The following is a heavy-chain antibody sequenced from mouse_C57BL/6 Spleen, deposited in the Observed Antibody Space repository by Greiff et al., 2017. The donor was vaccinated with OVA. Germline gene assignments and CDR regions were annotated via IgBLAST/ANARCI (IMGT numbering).Heavy chain of an antibody. CDR1: GYTFTSYW. Sequence: VQLQQPGAELVRPGSSVKLSCKASGYTFTSYWMHWVKQRPIQGLEWIGNIDPSDSETHYNQKFKDKATLTVDKSSSTAYMQLSSLTSEDSAVYYCARGTHYYAMDYWGQGTSVTVSS. D-gene: IGHD3-3*01. CDR2: IDPSDSET. V-gene: IGHV1-52*01. CDR3: ARGTHYYAMDY. J-gene: IGHJ4*01.